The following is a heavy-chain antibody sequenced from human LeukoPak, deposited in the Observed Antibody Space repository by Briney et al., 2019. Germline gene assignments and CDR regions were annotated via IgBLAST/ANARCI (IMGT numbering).Heavy chain of an antibody. CDR3: AKDLRLWVTLDAFDI. CDR1: GFTFSSYG. CDR2: IWYDGSNK. V-gene: IGHV3-33*06. Sequence: GRSLRLSCAASGFTFSSYGMHWVRQAPDKGLEWVAVIWYDGSNKYYADSVKGRFTISRDNSKNTLYLQMNSLRAEDTAVYYCAKDLRLWVTLDAFDIWGQGTMVTVSS. J-gene: IGHJ3*02. D-gene: IGHD5-18*01.